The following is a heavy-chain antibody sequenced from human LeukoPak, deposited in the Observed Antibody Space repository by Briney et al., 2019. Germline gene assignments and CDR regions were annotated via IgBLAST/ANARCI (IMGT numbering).Heavy chain of an antibody. V-gene: IGHV1-69*01. CDR1: GGTFSSYA. CDR2: IIPIFGTA. CDR3: ASDSCSGGSCLDY. J-gene: IGHJ4*02. Sequence: SVKVSCKASGGTFSSYAMSWVRQAPGQGLEWMGGIIPIFGTANYAQKFQGRVTITADESTSTAYMELSSLRSEDTAVYYCASDSCSGGSCLDYWGQGTLVTVSS. D-gene: IGHD2-15*01.